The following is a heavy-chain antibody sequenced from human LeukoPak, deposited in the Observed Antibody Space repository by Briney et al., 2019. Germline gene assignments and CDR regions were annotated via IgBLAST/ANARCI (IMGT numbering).Heavy chain of an antibody. CDR3: AKGRVPYCSGGSCYSSPFDY. V-gene: IGHV3-23*01. J-gene: IGHJ4*02. CDR2: ISGSGGST. CDR1: GFTFSSYA. D-gene: IGHD2-15*01. Sequence: LAGGSLRLSCAASGFTFSSYAMSWVRQAPGKGLEWVSAISGSGGSTYYADSVKGRFTISRDNSKDTLYLQMNSLRAEDTAVYYCAKGRVPYCSGGSCYSSPFDYWGQGTLSPSPQ.